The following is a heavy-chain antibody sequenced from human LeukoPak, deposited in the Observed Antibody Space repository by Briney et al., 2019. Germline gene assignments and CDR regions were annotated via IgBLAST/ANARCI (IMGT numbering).Heavy chain of an antibody. Sequence: ASVKVSCKVSGYTLTELSMHWVRQAPGKGLEWMGGFDPEDGETIYAQKFQGRVTMTEDTSTDTAYMELSSLRSEDTAVYYCATAYSRRFLEWLVMFYWGQGTLVTVSS. CDR3: ATAYSRRFLEWLVMFY. CDR2: FDPEDGET. CDR1: GYTLTELS. J-gene: IGHJ4*02. D-gene: IGHD3-3*01. V-gene: IGHV1-24*01.